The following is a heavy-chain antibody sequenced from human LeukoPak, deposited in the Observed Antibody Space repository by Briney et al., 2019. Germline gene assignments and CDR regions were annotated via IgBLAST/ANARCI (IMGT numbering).Heavy chain of an antibody. D-gene: IGHD3-22*01. V-gene: IGHV4-39*01. CDR1: GDSISSGNFY. J-gene: IGHJ4*02. CDR3: ARHVYYDSSGYYYVGEIDY. Sequence: SETLSLTCTVSGDSISSGNFYWGWIRQPPGKGLEWIGSIYYRGSTNYNPSLKSRVTISVDTSKNQFSLKLSSVTAADTAVYYCARHVYYDSSGYYYVGEIDYWGQGTLVTVSS. CDR2: IYYRGST.